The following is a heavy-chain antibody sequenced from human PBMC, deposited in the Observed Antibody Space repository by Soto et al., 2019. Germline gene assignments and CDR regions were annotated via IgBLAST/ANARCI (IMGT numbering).Heavy chain of an antibody. CDR1: GGSISSGGYY. Sequence: LSLTCTVSGGSISSGGYYWSWIRQHPGKGLEWIGYIYYSGSTYYNPSLKSRVTISVDTSKDQFSLKLSSVTAADTAVYYCARVGGGMVRGVITYYFDYWGQGTLVTVSS. CDR2: IYYSGST. D-gene: IGHD3-10*01. CDR3: ARVGGGMVRGVITYYFDY. J-gene: IGHJ4*02. V-gene: IGHV4-31*03.